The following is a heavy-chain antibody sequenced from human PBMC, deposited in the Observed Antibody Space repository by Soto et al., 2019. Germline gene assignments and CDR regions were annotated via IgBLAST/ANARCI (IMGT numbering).Heavy chain of an antibody. D-gene: IGHD3-10*01. CDR3: ARDRDAYYYGSGNFNSDY. CDR2: ISGSGGST. J-gene: IGHJ4*02. V-gene: IGHV3-23*01. Sequence: EVQLLESGGGLVQPGGSLRLSCAASGFTFSSYDMTWVRQAPGKGLEWVSAISGSGGSTNYGDSVKGRFIISRDNAKNSLFLHLNSLGAEDTAVYYCARDRDAYYYGSGNFNSDYWGQGTLVTVSS. CDR1: GFTFSSYD.